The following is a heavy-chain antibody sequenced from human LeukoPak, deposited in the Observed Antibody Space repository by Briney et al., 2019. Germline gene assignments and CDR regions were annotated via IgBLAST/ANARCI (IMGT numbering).Heavy chain of an antibody. Sequence: GGSLRLSCAASGFTFSNFWMGWVRQAPGKGLEWVANIKQDGSEKRYVDPVKGRFTISRDNAKNSLYLQMNSLRAEDTGVYYCARRGKQQLVSWFDPWGQGTLVTVSS. V-gene: IGHV3-7*01. D-gene: IGHD6-13*01. CDR1: GFTFSNFW. CDR3: ARRGKQQLVSWFDP. CDR2: IKQDGSEK. J-gene: IGHJ5*02.